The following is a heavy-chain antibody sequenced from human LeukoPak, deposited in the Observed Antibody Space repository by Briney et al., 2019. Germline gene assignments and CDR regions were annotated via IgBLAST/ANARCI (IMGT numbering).Heavy chain of an antibody. J-gene: IGHJ4*02. Sequence: SETLSLTCAVYGGSFSGYYWSWIRQPPGKGLEWIGEINHSGSTNYNPSLKSRVTISVDTSKNQFSLKLSSVTAADTAVYYCARREGYGDYLHMGYWGQGTLVTVSS. CDR2: INHSGST. D-gene: IGHD4-17*01. CDR3: ARREGYGDYLHMGY. V-gene: IGHV4-34*01. CDR1: GGSFSGYY.